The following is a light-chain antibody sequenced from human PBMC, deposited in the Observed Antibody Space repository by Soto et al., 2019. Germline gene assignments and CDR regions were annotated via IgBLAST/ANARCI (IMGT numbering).Light chain of an antibody. CDR2: GAS. CDR1: QSVTSSN. V-gene: IGKV3-20*01. Sequence: DIVLTQSPGTLSFSPGERATLSCRASQSVTSSNLAWYQQKPAQAPRLLIYGASRRAPGIPERFSGSGSGTDFTLTISRLEPEDFAVYYCQQYVTSPKTFGQGTKVDIK. J-gene: IGKJ1*01. CDR3: QQYVTSPKT.